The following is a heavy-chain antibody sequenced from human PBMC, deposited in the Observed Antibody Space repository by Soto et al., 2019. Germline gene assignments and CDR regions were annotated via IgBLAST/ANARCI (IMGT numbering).Heavy chain of an antibody. CDR2: IYYSGST. CDR1: GGSISSGDYY. J-gene: IGHJ5*02. D-gene: IGHD2-2*01. CDR3: ARGRWEPEDIVVVPRRVIWFDH. Sequence: SETLSLTCTVSGGSISSGDYYWSWIRQPPGKGLEWIGYIYYSGSTYYNPSLKSRVTISVDTSKNQFSLKLSSVTAADTAVYYCARGRWEPEDIVVVPRRVIWFDHWGQGTLVTVSS. V-gene: IGHV4-30-4*01.